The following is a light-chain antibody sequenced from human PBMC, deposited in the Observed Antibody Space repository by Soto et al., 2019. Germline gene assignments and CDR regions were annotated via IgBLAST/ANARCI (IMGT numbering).Light chain of an antibody. V-gene: IGKV3-20*01. J-gene: IGKJ1*01. CDR2: GAS. Sequence: EIVLTQSPGTLSLSPGERATLSCRASQSVSSSYLAWYQQKPGQAPRLLIYGASSRATGIPDRFSGSGSGTYFTLTIGSLEPEDFEVDYCQQYGSSPWTFGQGTKVEIK. CDR1: QSVSSSY. CDR3: QQYGSSPWT.